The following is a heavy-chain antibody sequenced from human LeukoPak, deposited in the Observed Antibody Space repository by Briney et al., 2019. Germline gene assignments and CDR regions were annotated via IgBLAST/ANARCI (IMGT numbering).Heavy chain of an antibody. CDR1: GFTFSNYA. J-gene: IGHJ4*02. D-gene: IGHD3-9*01. CDR2: ITGSGTGT. CDR3: GIWGYYDVLTGYYVPDY. V-gene: IGHV3-23*01. Sequence: GGSLRLSCVASGFTFSNYAMSWVRQAPGKGLEWVSAITGSGTGTYYADSLKGRFTISRDNSNKTMFLQMNSLRHEDTAIYYCGIWGYYDVLTGYYVPDYWGQGTLVTVSS.